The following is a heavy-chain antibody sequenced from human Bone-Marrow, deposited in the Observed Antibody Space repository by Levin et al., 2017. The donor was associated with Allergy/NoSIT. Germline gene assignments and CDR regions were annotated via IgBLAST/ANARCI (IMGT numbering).Heavy chain of an antibody. CDR2: ISWNSGRI. J-gene: IGHJ4*02. CDR3: AKDISPGGLVVAGLSFDY. V-gene: IGHV3-9*01. CDR1: GFTFDDYA. D-gene: IGHD6-19*01. Sequence: PGGSLRLSCAASGFTFDDYAMYWVRQAPGKGLEWVSGISWNSGRIGYVDSVKGRFTISRDNAKNSVYLQMNSLRPEDTALYYCAKDISPGGLVVAGLSFDYWGQGTLVTVSS.